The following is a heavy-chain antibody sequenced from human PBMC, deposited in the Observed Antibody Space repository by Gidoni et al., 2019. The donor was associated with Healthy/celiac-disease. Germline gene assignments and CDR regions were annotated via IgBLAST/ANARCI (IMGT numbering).Heavy chain of an antibody. Sequence: QVQLVQSGAEVKKHGASGKVSCKASGYTCTSYGISWVRQAPGQGLEVMGWISAYNGNTNYAQKLQGRVTMTTDTSTSTAYMELRSLRSDATAVYYCARGMVVAATSPANFDYWGQGTLVTVSS. CDR2: ISAYNGNT. V-gene: IGHV1-18*01. D-gene: IGHD2-15*01. J-gene: IGHJ4*02. CDR1: GYTCTSYG. CDR3: ARGMVVAATSPANFDY.